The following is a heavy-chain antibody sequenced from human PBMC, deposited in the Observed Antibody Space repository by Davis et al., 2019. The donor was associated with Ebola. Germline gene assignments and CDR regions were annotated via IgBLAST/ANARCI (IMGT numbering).Heavy chain of an antibody. CDR2: ISSSSSYI. CDR3: AKGRSWYDGMDV. D-gene: IGHD6-13*01. J-gene: IGHJ6*02. V-gene: IGHV3-21*04. CDR1: GFTFSSYS. Sequence: GGSLRLSCAASGFTFSSYSMNWVRQAPGKGLEWVSSISSSSSYIYYADSVKGRFTISRDNAKNSLYLQMNSLRAEDTAVYYCAKGRSWYDGMDVWGQGTTVTVSS.